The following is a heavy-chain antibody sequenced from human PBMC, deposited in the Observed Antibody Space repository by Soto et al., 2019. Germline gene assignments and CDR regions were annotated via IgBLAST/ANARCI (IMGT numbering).Heavy chain of an antibody. CDR1: GFTFRTYT. J-gene: IGHJ6*02. CDR3: ARDRGYDAHDYYYNAMDV. D-gene: IGHD3-10*01. CDR2: IRGFSPYT. V-gene: IGHV3-21*01. Sequence: GGSLRLSCISSGFTFRTYTVNWVRQAPGKGLEWVSGIRGFSPYTFYAESVKGRFTISRDNAKNSLYLQMNSLRAEDTAVYYCARDRGYDAHDYYYNAMDVWGQGTTVTV.